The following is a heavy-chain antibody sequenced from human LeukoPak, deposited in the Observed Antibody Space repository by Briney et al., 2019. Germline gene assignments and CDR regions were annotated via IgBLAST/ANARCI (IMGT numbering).Heavy chain of an antibody. CDR1: GYTFTGYY. CDR3: ARDVVGWLQSPFDY. D-gene: IGHD5-24*01. Sequence: GASVKVSCKASGYTFTGYYMHWVRQAPGQGLEWMGWINPDSGGTNYAQKFQGRVTMTRDTSISTAYMELSRLRSDDTAVYYCARDVVGWLQSPFDYWGQGTLVTVSS. J-gene: IGHJ4*02. CDR2: INPDSGGT. V-gene: IGHV1-2*02.